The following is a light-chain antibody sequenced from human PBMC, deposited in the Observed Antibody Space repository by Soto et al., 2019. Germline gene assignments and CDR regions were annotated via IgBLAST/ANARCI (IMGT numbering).Light chain of an antibody. CDR2: GAS. J-gene: IGKJ1*01. CDR3: QQYGSSPRT. Sequence: EIVLTQSPGTLSLSPGERDTLSCRASQSVSSSYLAWYQQKPGQAPRLLIYGASSRATGIPDRFSGSGSGTDFTLTISRLEPDDFAVYYCQQYGSSPRTFGQGTKVDIK. CDR1: QSVSSSY. V-gene: IGKV3-20*01.